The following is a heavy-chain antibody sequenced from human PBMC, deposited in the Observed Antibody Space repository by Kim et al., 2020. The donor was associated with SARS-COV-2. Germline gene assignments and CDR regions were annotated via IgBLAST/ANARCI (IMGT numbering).Heavy chain of an antibody. J-gene: IGHJ4*02. D-gene: IGHD6-19*01. CDR3: ARIAGYSSGWYYIDY. V-gene: IGHV3-33*01. Sequence: GGSLRLSCSASGFSFSSYAMHWVRQAPGKGLEWVAVIWFDGSIKYYADSVKGRFTISRDNSKNTLYMQMNSLRAEDTAVYYCARIAGYSSGWYYIDYWGQGTRVTVPS. CDR2: IWFDGSIK. CDR1: GFSFSSYA.